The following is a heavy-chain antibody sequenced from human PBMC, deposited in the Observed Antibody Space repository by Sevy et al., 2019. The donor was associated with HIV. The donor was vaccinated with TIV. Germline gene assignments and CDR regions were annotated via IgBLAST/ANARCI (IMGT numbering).Heavy chain of an antibody. D-gene: IGHD3-22*01. V-gene: IGHV4-59*01. CDR3: ARALRPYSFDTSTYFDY. CDR1: GGSISSFY. J-gene: IGHJ4*02. Sequence: SETLSLTCTVSGGSISSFYWSWIRQSPGKGLEWIGYIYYSGSTNYNPSLKSRVTMSVDTSKNQFSLKLRSVTAADTAMYYCARALRPYSFDTSTYFDYWGQGTLVTVSS. CDR2: IYYSGST.